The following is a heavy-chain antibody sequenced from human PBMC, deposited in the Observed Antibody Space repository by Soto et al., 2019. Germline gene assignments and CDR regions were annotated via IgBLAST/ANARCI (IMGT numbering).Heavy chain of an antibody. CDR1: GFTFSSYA. CDR2: ISSNGGST. CDR3: VKALMVRGVHFDY. Sequence: GGSLRLSCSAPGFTFSSYAMHWVRQAPGKGLEYFSAISSNGGSTYYADSVKGRFTISRDNSKNTLYLQMSSLRAEDTAVYYCVKALMVRGVHFDYWGQGTLVTVSS. J-gene: IGHJ4*02. V-gene: IGHV3-64D*06. D-gene: IGHD3-10*01.